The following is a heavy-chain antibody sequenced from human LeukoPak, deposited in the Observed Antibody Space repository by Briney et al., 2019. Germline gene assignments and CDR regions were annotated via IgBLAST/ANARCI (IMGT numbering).Heavy chain of an antibody. Sequence: PGGSLRLSCAASGFTFSSYAMHWVRQAPGKGLEWVAVISYDGSNKYYADSVKGRFTISRDNSKNTLYLQMNSLRAEDTAVYYCAKSPKGLRYFDWLLLGDYWGQGTLVTVSS. CDR1: GFTFSSYA. V-gene: IGHV3-30*04. D-gene: IGHD3-9*01. CDR2: ISYDGSNK. CDR3: AKSPKGLRYFDWLLLGDY. J-gene: IGHJ4*02.